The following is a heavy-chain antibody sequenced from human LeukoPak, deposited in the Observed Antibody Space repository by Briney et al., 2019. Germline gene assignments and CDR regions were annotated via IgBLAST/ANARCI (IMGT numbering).Heavy chain of an antibody. Sequence: SETLSLTCAVYGGSFSGYYWSWIRQPPGKGLEWIGEINHSGSTNYNPSLKSRVTISVDTSKNQFSLKLSSVTAADTAVYYCARGSRKWGYCSGGSCYGFDDYFDYWGQGTLVTVSP. CDR3: ARGSRKWGYCSGGSCYGFDDYFDY. CDR1: GGSFSGYY. J-gene: IGHJ4*02. D-gene: IGHD2-15*01. V-gene: IGHV4-34*01. CDR2: INHSGST.